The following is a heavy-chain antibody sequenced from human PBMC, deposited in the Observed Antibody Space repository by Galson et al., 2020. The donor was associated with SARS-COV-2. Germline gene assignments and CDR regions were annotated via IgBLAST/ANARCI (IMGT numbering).Heavy chain of an antibody. CDR3: ARALWQRRYSSMFYYYGMDV. CDR1: GGTFSSYA. Sequence: SVKVSCKASGGTFSSYAISWVRQAPGQGLEWMGGIIPIFGTANYAQKFQGRVTITADESTSTAYMELSSLRSEDTAVYYCARALWQRRYSSMFYYYGMDVWGQGTTVTVS. D-gene: IGHD6-19*01. V-gene: IGHV1-69*13. J-gene: IGHJ6*02. CDR2: IIPIFGTA.